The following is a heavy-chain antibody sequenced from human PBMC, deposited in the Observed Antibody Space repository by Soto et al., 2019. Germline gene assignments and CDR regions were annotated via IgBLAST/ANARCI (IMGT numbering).Heavy chain of an antibody. CDR3: ATDSGSYSGFDY. CDR1: GFTVSSNY. CDR2: IYSGGST. J-gene: IGHJ4*02. D-gene: IGHD1-26*01. Sequence: GGSLRLSCAASGFTVSSNYMSWVRQAPGKGLEWVSVIYSGGSTYYADSVKGRFTISRDNSKNTLYLQMNSLRAEDTAVYYCATDSGSYSGFDYWGQGTLVTVSS. V-gene: IGHV3-53*01.